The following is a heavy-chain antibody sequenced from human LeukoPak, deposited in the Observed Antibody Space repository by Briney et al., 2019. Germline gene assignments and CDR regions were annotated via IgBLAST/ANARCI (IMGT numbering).Heavy chain of an antibody. CDR2: INQSGTT. CDR1: GESLSGYY. Sequence: SETLPLTCAVYGESLSGYYWSWIRQPPGKGLEWIGEINQSGTTNYNPSLKSRVTISVDTSKNQFSLKLNSVTAADTALYFCARGRRPPLIPTAIYYYYHMDVWGKGTMVTVSS. CDR3: ARGRRPPLIPTAIYYYYHMDV. J-gene: IGHJ6*03. D-gene: IGHD2-2*02. V-gene: IGHV4-34*01.